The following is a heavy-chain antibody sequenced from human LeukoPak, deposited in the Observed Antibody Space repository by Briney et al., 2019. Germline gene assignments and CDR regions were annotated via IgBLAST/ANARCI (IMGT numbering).Heavy chain of an antibody. J-gene: IGHJ6*02. CDR2: ISYDGSNK. V-gene: IGHV3-30*18. D-gene: IGHD3-9*01. CDR1: GFTFSSYG. CDR3: AKEGLHYDILTGPIYYYGMDV. Sequence: PGGSLRLSCAASGFTFSSYGMHWVRQAPGKGLEWVAVISYDGSNKYYADSVKGRFTISRDNSKNTLYLQMNSLRAEDTAVYYCAKEGLHYDILTGPIYYYGMDVWGQGTTVTVSS.